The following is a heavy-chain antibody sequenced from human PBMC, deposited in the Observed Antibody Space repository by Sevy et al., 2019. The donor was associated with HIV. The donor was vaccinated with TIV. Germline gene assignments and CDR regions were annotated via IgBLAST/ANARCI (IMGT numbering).Heavy chain of an antibody. V-gene: IGHV3-30*04. J-gene: IGHJ4*02. Sequence: GGSLRLSCAASGFSLSDHAVSWVRQTPGKGLEWLAVISYNGRNQYYADSVKGRFTISIDDSKNTLYLQLNSLRAEDTAVYYCARFVGYCSGGRCSIIDFWGQGTLVTVSS. CDR2: ISYNGRNQ. D-gene: IGHD2-15*01. CDR1: GFSLSDHA. CDR3: ARFVGYCSGGRCSIIDF.